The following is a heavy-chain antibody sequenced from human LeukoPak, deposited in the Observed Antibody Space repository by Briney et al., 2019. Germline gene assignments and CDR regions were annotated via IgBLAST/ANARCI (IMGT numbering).Heavy chain of an antibody. J-gene: IGHJ4*02. CDR2: INPNSGGT. CDR3: ARDNCSGGSCYSYLDY. Sequence: ASVKVSCKASGYTFTGYYMHWVRQAPGQGLEWMGWINPNSGGTNYAQKFQGRVTMTRDTSISTVYMELSRLRSDDTAVYYCARDNCSGGSCYSYLDYWGRGTLVTVSS. CDR1: GYTFTGYY. V-gene: IGHV1-2*02. D-gene: IGHD2-15*01.